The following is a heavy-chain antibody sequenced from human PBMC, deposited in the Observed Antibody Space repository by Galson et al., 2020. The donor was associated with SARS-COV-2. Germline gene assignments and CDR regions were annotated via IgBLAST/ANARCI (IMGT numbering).Heavy chain of an antibody. J-gene: IGHJ4*02. Sequence: SETLSLTCTVSGGSISSYYWSWIRQPPGKGLEWIGYIYYSGSTNYNPSLKSRVTISVDTSKNQFSLKLSSVTAADTAVYYCARGREEFWSGYLGFDYWGQGTLVTVSS. CDR2: IYYSGST. CDR1: GGSISSYY. D-gene: IGHD3-3*01. V-gene: IGHV4-59*01. CDR3: ARGREEFWSGYLGFDY.